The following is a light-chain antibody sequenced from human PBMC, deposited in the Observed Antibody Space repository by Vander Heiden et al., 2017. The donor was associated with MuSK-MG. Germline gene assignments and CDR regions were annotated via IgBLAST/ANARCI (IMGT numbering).Light chain of an antibody. CDR3: CSYAGSYTWV. Sequence: QSALTQPRSVSGSPAQPVTISCTGTSSDVGGYKYVSWYQQHPGKAPKLMIYDVSKRPSGVPDRSSGSKSGTTASLTVSGLQAEDEAYYYCCSYAGSYTWVFGGGTKLTVL. J-gene: IGLJ2*01. CDR1: SSDVGGYKY. CDR2: DVS. V-gene: IGLV2-11*01.